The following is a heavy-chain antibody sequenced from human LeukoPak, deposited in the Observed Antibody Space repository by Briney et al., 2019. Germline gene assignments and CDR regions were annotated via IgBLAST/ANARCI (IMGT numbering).Heavy chain of an antibody. J-gene: IGHJ6*03. Sequence: ASVKVSCKASGYTFTSYDINWVRQATGQGLEWMGWMNPNSGNTGYAQKFQGRVTITRNTSISTAYMELSSLRSEDTAVYDCARVPNSIAVAGVLRASPPKFYYYMDVWGKGTTVTVSS. V-gene: IGHV1-8*03. CDR3: ARVPNSIAVAGVLRASPPKFYYYMDV. D-gene: IGHD6-19*01. CDR1: GYTFTSYD. CDR2: MNPNSGNT.